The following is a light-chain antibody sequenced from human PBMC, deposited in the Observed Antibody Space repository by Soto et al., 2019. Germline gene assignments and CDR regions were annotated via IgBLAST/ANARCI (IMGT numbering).Light chain of an antibody. CDR2: GAS. V-gene: IGKV3-20*01. CDR3: HQHGSSPQST. J-gene: IGKJ2*02. Sequence: EIVLTQSPGTLSLSPGERATLSCRASQSFSNSYLARYQQKPGQAPRLLIYGASRRATGITDRFSGSGSGTAFTLTISRLEPEDYAVYYCHQHGSSPQSTFGQGTKLEIK. CDR1: QSFSNSY.